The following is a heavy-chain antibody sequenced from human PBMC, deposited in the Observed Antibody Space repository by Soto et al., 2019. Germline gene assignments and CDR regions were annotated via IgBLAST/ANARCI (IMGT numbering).Heavy chain of an antibody. D-gene: IGHD6-19*01. CDR2: ISGSGGST. CDR1: GFTFSSYA. V-gene: IGHV3-23*01. CDR3: ATDRYSSGGTSDY. Sequence: EVQLLESGGGLVQPGGSLRLSCAASGFTFSSYAMSWVRQAPGKGLEWVSAISGSGGSTYYADSVKGRFTISRDNSKNTLYLQLKSLRAEDTDVYYCATDRYSSGGTSDYWGQGTLVTVSS. J-gene: IGHJ4*02.